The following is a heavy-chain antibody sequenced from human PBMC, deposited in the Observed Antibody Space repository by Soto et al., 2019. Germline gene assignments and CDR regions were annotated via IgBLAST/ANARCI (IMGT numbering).Heavy chain of an antibody. D-gene: IGHD6-6*01. CDR3: ARYRRLDSSSSWWFDP. V-gene: IGHV4-31*03. CDR1: GGSISSGGYY. Sequence: SETLSLTCTVSGGSISSGGYYWSWIRQHPGKGLEWIGYIYYSGSTYYNPSLKSRVTISVDTSKNQFSLKLSSVTAADTVVYFCARYRRLDSSSSWWFDPWGQGTLVTVSS. J-gene: IGHJ5*02. CDR2: IYYSGST.